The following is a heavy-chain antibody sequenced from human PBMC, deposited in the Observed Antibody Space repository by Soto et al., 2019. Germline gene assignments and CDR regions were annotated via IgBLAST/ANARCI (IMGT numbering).Heavy chain of an antibody. CDR3: ARQYDYGDRFDY. D-gene: IGHD4-17*01. V-gene: IGHV4-59*08. Sequence: SETLSLTCTVSGGSISSYYWSWIRQPPGKGLEWIGYIYYSGSTNYNPSLKSRVTISVDTSKNQFSLKLSSVTAADTAVYYCARQYDYGDRFDYWGQGTLVTVSS. J-gene: IGHJ4*02. CDR2: IYYSGST. CDR1: GGSISSYY.